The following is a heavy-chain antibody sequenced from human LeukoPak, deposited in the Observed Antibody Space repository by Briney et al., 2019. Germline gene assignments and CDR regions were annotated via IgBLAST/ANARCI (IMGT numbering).Heavy chain of an antibody. J-gene: IGHJ3*02. D-gene: IGHD3-10*01. Sequence: PGGSLRLSCVGSGFTFRSHAMSWVRQAPEKGLEFVSGIYENGGTTYYADSVKGRFSISRDNSKNTLYLQMDSLRAEDSAVYYCARPGITAFDIWGQGTMVTVSS. CDR3: ARPGITAFDI. CDR2: IYENGGTT. V-gene: IGHV3-23*01. CDR1: GFTFRSHA.